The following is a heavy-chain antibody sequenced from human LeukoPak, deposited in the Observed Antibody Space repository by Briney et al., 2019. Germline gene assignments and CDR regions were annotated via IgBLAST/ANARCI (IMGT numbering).Heavy chain of an antibody. CDR1: GFTFDDYG. V-gene: IGHV3-49*04. CDR2: IRSKAYGGTT. CDR3: TRYCSGGSCYSDSDH. D-gene: IGHD2-15*01. Sequence: GGSLRLSCAASGFTFDDYGMSWVRQAPGKGLEWVGFIRSKAYGGTTQYAASVKGRFTISRDDSKSIAYLQMNSLKTENTAVYYCTRYCSGGSCYSDSDHWGQGTLVTVSS. J-gene: IGHJ4*02.